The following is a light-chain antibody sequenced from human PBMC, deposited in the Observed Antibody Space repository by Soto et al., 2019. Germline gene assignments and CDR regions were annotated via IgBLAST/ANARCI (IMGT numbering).Light chain of an antibody. V-gene: IGKV3-20*01. J-gene: IGKJ1*01. CDR3: QQYGSSGT. Sequence: EIVLTQSPATLSLSPGERATLSCRASQSVGNYLAWFQHKPGQAPRLLIYDASNRATGIPDRFSGSGSGTDFTLTISRLEPEDFAVYYCQQYGSSGTFGQGTKVDIK. CDR2: DAS. CDR1: QSVGNY.